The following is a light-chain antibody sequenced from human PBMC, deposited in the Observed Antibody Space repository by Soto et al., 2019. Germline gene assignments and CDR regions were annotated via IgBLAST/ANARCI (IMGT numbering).Light chain of an antibody. CDR2: WAS. J-gene: IGKJ4*01. CDR3: QQYYSTPLLT. CDR1: QSLLYSSKNKNY. Sequence: DIVMTQSPDSLAVSLGERATINCKSSQSLLYSSKNKNYLAWYQQKPGQPPKLLIYWASTRESGVPDRFSGSVSETDFTLTISSLQAEDVAVYYCQQYYSTPLLTFGGGTKVEIK. V-gene: IGKV4-1*01.